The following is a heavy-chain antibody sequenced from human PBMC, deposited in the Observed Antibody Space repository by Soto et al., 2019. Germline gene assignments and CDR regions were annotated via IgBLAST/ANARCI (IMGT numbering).Heavy chain of an antibody. CDR1: GGSISSSSYY. CDR3: ARARTEYYVILTGYYRSRLAP. Sequence: SETLSLTCTVSGGSISSSSYYWGWIRQPPGKGLEWIGSIYYSGSTYYNPSLKSRVTISVDTSKNQFSLKLSSVTAADTAVYYCARARTEYYVILTGYYRSRLAPPAQRTLVPVSA. D-gene: IGHD3-9*01. V-gene: IGHV4-39*01. CDR2: IYYSGST. J-gene: IGHJ5*02.